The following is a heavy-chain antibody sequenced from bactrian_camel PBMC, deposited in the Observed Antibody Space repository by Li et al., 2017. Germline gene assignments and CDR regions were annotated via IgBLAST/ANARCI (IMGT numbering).Heavy chain of an antibody. V-gene: IGHV3S54*01. CDR1: GYRSRIPA. CDR3: AASIHCSSRLREDDFGY. CDR2: IYTGSGST. Sequence: HVQLVESGGGSVQAGRSLRLSCVASGYRSRIPACMGWFRQAPGKEREAVAVIYTGSGSTYYADSMKGRFTISKDNAKNTLYLQMNSLKPEDTAMYYCAASIHCSSRLREDDFGYWGQGTQVTVSS. D-gene: IGHD3*01. J-gene: IGHJ6*01.